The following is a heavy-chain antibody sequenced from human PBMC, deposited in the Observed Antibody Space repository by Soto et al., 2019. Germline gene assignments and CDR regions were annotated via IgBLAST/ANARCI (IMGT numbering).Heavy chain of an antibody. CDR3: ARQGVMREFDP. CDR1: GYTFTSYA. Sequence: QVQLVQSGAEVKKPGASVKVSCKASGYTFTSYAMHWVRQAPGQRLEWMGWINAGNGNTKYSQKFQGRVTITRDTSGSTAYMELSSLSSEDTAVYYCARQGVMREFDPWGQGTLVTVSS. CDR2: INAGNGNT. J-gene: IGHJ5*02. D-gene: IGHD2-8*01. V-gene: IGHV1-3*01.